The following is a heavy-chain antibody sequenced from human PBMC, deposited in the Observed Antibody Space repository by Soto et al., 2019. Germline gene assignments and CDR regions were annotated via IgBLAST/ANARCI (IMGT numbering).Heavy chain of an antibody. CDR2: ISHDGRKK. CDR3: AREDSVAPYDY. CDR1: RFVVVDYP. J-gene: IGHJ4*02. Sequence: LGGSLRLSCAASRFVVVDYPMHLVGQAPGKRLEWVAVISHDGRKKYYVGSVKGRFTISRDKSEHTVFVEMTALKADHTAVYYRAREDSVAPYDYWGEGKLVTVSS. D-gene: IGHD6-19*01. V-gene: IGHV3-30-3*01.